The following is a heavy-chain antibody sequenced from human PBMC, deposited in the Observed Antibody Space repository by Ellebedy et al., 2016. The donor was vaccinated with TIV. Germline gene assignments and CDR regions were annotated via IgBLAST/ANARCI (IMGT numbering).Heavy chain of an antibody. J-gene: IGHJ3*02. CDR3: ARLVYGSGIGAFDI. CDR1: GGSISGSY. CDR2: IYYSGST. Sequence: SETLSLTCTVSGGSISGSYWSWIRQLPGKGLECIGYIYYSGSTNYNPSLKSRVTISVDTSKNQFSLKLSSVTAADTAVYYCARLVYGSGIGAFDIWGQGTMVTVSS. D-gene: IGHD3-10*01. V-gene: IGHV4-59*08.